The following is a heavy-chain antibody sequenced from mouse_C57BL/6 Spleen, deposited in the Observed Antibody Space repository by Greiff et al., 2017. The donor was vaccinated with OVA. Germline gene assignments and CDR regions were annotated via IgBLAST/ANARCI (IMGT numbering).Heavy chain of an antibody. Sequence: EVKLMESGEGLVKPGGSLKLSCAASGFTFSSYAMSWVRQTPEKRLEWVAYISSGGDYIYYADTVKGRFTISRDNARNTLYLQMSSLKSEDTAMYYCTRVDGSSSYYFDYWGQGTTLTVSS. CDR3: TRVDGSSSYYFDY. CDR1: GFTFSSYA. J-gene: IGHJ2*01. CDR2: ISSGGDYI. V-gene: IGHV5-9-1*02. D-gene: IGHD1-1*01.